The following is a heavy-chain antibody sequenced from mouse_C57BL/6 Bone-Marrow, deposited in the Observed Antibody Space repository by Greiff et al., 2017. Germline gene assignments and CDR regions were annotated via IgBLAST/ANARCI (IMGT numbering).Heavy chain of an antibody. CDR3: ARGLRSFDY. J-gene: IGHJ2*01. V-gene: IGHV5-4*01. Sequence: EVHLVESGGGLVKPGGSLKLSCAASGFTFSSYAMSWVRQTPEKRLEWVATISDGGSYTYYPDNVKGRFTISRDNAKNNLYLQMSHLKSEDAAMYYCARGLRSFDYWGQGTTLTVSS. CDR2: ISDGGSYT. CDR1: GFTFSSYA. D-gene: IGHD1-1*01.